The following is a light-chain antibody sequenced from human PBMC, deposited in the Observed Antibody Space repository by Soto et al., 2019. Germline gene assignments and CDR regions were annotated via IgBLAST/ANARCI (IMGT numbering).Light chain of an antibody. CDR3: NQRQSWPRT. CDR1: QYVGTR. Sequence: EIVLTQSPATLSSSPGETATLSCRASQYVGTRLAWYQHKPGQAPRLLIYYTSNRATGSPARFSGSGSGTDFTLTISSLAPEDFAIYYCNQRQSWPRTFGQGTKVDIK. CDR2: YTS. V-gene: IGKV3-11*01. J-gene: IGKJ1*01.